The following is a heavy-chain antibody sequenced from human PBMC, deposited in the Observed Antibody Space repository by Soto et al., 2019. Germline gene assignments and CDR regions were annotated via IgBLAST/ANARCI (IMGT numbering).Heavy chain of an antibody. Sequence: PSETLSLTCTVSGGSISSSSYYWGWIRQPPGKGLEWIGSMYYSGSTYYNPSLKSRVTISVDTSKNQFSLKLTSVTAADTAVYYCARRCSSASCYISTKNPQGLVNDAFDIWGQGTMVTVSS. CDR1: GGSISSSSYY. CDR2: MYYSGST. J-gene: IGHJ3*02. D-gene: IGHD2-2*02. V-gene: IGHV4-39*01. CDR3: ARRCSSASCYISTKNPQGLVNDAFDI.